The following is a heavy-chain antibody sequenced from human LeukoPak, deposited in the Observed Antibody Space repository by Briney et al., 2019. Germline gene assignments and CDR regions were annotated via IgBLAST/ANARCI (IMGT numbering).Heavy chain of an antibody. D-gene: IGHD1-1*01. Sequence: ASVKVSCKASGYTFTDYYIHWVRQAPGQGLEWMGWINPNSGGTNYAQKFQGRVTMTRDTSISTAYMELSGLRSDDTAVYYCARDYPGMTTGVEKYFFDYWGQGTLVTVSS. CDR2: INPNSGGT. CDR1: GYTFTDYY. V-gene: IGHV1-2*02. CDR3: ARDYPGMTTGVEKYFFDY. J-gene: IGHJ4*02.